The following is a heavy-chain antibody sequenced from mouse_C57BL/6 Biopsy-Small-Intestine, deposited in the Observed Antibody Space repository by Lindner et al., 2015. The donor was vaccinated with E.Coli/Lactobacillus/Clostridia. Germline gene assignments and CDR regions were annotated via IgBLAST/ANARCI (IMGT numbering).Heavy chain of an antibody. CDR2: INPASGYT. CDR1: GSNFTSHW. CDR3: ARGDYGSSWYFDV. D-gene: IGHD1-1*01. J-gene: IGHJ1*03. Sequence: VQLQESGPELVRPGASVKISCKAPGSNFTSHWMQWMKQRPGQGLEWIGYINPASGYTKFNQRFKHKATLTADKSSSTAFMQLSSLTSEDSAVYYCARGDYGSSWYFDVWGTGTTVTVSS. V-gene: IGHV1-4*01.